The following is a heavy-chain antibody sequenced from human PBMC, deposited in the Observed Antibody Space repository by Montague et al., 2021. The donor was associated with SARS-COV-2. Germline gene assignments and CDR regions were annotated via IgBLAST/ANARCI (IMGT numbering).Heavy chain of an antibody. CDR3: TGDRGIAAADNYYYGMDV. J-gene: IGHJ6*02. V-gene: IGHV4-59*13. D-gene: IGHD6-13*01. Sequence: SETLSLTCTVSGDSIRSYHWTWIRQPPGKGLEWIGRISDSGRTIYNPSLKSRVTISVDTSKNQFFLNLRSMVAADTAIYYFTGDRGIAAADNYYYGMDVWGPGTTVTVSS. CDR1: GDSIRSYH. CDR2: ISDSGRT.